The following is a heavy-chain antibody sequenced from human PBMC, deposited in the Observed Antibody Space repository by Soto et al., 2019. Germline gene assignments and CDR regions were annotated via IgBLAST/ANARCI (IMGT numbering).Heavy chain of an antibody. CDR1: RFTFTSYA. D-gene: IGHD1-26*01. Sequence: EVELLESGGGLVQPGGSLRLSCVASRFTFTSYAMSWVRQAPGKGLEWVAAISASGGATIHADSVKGRLTISRDNSKNTLYLQMNSLRAEDTAVYYCAKEVEGGSLFRGAFDYWGQGTQVTVSS. CDR2: ISASGGAT. J-gene: IGHJ4*02. V-gene: IGHV3-23*01. CDR3: AKEVEGGSLFRGAFDY.